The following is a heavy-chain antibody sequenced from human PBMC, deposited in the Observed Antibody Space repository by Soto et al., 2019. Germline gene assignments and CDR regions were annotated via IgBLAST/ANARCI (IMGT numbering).Heavy chain of an antibody. J-gene: IGHJ4*02. Sequence: SVKVSCKTSGGAFGRYSVRWVRQAPGQGLEWIGGVIPVFNTSNYSLKFQGRVAIFADVSTSTVFMELRSLRSEDTSLYYCARCDETTEVTIFEDGGQGTLVTVSS. D-gene: IGHD2-21*02. CDR3: ARCDETTEVTIFED. CDR2: VIPVFNTS. V-gene: IGHV1-69*13. CDR1: GGAFGRYS.